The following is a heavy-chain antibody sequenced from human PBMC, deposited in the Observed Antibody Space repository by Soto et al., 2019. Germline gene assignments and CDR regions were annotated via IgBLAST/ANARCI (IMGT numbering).Heavy chain of an antibody. V-gene: IGHV4-59*02. CDR2: IYYSGST. Sequence: SETLSLTCTVSGGSVSSYYWSWIRQPPGGGLEWLAYIYYSGSTTYNPSLKSRLTMSVDTSKNQFSLNLRSVTAEDTAGNYGARERYERPIDYPGRGTLLSVP. CDR3: ARERYERPIDY. J-gene: IGHJ4*02. D-gene: IGHD1-1*01. CDR1: GGSVSSYY.